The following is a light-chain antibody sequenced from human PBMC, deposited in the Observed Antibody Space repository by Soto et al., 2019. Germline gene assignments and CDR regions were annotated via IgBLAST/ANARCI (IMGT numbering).Light chain of an antibody. Sequence: EIVLTQSPGTLSLSPGERATLLCRASRSLGTYSLTWYQQKPGQAPRVLISGTSSRATGIPDRFSGSGSGTDFTLTISRVEPEDFAVYYCQHYGDSLFIFGPGTKAEFK. CDR2: GTS. CDR1: RSLGTYS. J-gene: IGKJ3*01. V-gene: IGKV3-20*01. CDR3: QHYGDSLFI.